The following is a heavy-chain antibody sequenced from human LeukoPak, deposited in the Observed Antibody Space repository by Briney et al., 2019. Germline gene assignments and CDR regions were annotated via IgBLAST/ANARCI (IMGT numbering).Heavy chain of an antibody. V-gene: IGHV3-21*01. J-gene: IGHJ4*02. CDR1: GFTLSDYS. CDR3: ARDLRYGVVLETDDRGNY. D-gene: IGHD5-18*01. CDR2: ISSDTNYI. Sequence: GGSLRLSCAASGFTLSDYSMNWVRQAPGKGLEWVSTISSDTNYIYYGASVRGRFTISRDNAENSLFLQMNSLRAEDTAVYYCARDLRYGVVLETDDRGNYWGQGTLVVVSS.